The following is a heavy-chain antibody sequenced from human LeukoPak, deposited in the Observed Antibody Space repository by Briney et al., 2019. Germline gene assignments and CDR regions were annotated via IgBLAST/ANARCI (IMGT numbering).Heavy chain of an antibody. J-gene: IGHJ4*02. CDR3: TTHRGYSSSPTFDY. CDR2: IKTKTDGGTT. CDR1: GFTFSTAS. V-gene: IGHV3-15*01. Sequence: GGSLRLSCAASGFTFSTASMSWVRQAPGKGLEWVGQIKTKTDGGTTDHAAPVKGRFTISRDDSKNTLYLQMSSLKTEDTAVYYCTTHRGYSSSPTFDYWGQGTLVTVSS. D-gene: IGHD6-13*01.